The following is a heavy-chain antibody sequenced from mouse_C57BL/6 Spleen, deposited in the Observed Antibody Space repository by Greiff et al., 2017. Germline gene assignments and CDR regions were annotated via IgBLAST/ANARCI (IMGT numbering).Heavy chain of an antibody. J-gene: IGHJ4*01. Sequence: VQLQQSGAELVRPGASVKLSCTASGFNIKDDYMHWVKQRPEQGLEWIGWIDPENGDTEYASKFQGKATITAETSSNTAYLQLSSLTSEDTAVYYCTTGRTGYYAMDYWGQGTSVTVSS. CDR2: IDPENGDT. CDR3: TTGRTGYYAMDY. D-gene: IGHD4-1*01. V-gene: IGHV14-4*01. CDR1: GFNIKDDY.